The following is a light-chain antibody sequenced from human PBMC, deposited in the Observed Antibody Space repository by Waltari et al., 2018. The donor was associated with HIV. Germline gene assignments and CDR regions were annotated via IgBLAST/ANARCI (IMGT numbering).Light chain of an antibody. J-gene: IGLJ2*01. CDR2: GTS. Sequence: SLMTRPPSVPGALGHKVTITCTARRSTIRAGSAVSWYQQLPGTAPKLLIYGTSNRPAGVPDRFSGSKSGTSASLAITGLQAEDEADYYCQSYDSSLSGSVVFGGGTKLTVL. CDR3: QSYDSSLSGSVV. V-gene: IGLV1-40*01. CDR1: RSTIRAGSA.